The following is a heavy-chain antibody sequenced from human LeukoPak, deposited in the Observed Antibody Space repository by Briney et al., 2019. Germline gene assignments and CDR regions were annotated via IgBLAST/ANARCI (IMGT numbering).Heavy chain of an antibody. V-gene: IGHV1-69*13. CDR2: IIPISGTA. CDR3: ARDLSRDYYYYGMDV. J-gene: IGHJ6*02. CDR1: GGTFSSYA. Sequence: GASVKVSCKASGGTFSSYAISWVRQAPGQGLEWMGGIIPISGTANYAQKFQGRVTITADESTSTAYMELSSLRSEDTAVYYCARDLSRDYYYYGMDVWGQGTTVTVSS.